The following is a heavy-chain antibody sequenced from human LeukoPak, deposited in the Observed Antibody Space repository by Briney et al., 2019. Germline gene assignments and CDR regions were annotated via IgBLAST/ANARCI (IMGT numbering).Heavy chain of an antibody. V-gene: IGHV3-23*01. Sequence: GGSLRLSCAASGFTFSDYAMNWVRQAPGKGLEWVSTISGSGGSTYYADSVKGRFTISRDNSNNTLSLQMNSLRAEDAAVYYCAKDGGGTIFGMVIILHYMDVWGKGTTVTVSS. CDR1: GFTFSDYA. D-gene: IGHD3-3*01. CDR2: ISGSGGST. J-gene: IGHJ6*03. CDR3: AKDGGGTIFGMVIILHYMDV.